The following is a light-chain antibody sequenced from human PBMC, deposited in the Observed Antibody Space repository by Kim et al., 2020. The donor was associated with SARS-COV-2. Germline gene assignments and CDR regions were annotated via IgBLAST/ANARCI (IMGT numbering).Light chain of an antibody. V-gene: IGKV1-17*01. Sequence: ASVGDRVNITCRASQDIRNDLGWYQQNPGRAPRRLIYGASNLQSGVPSRFSGSGSGTEFTLTISSLQPEDFATYFCLQHNTYPITVGQGTRLEIK. CDR3: LQHNTYPIT. CDR2: GAS. CDR1: QDIRND. J-gene: IGKJ5*01.